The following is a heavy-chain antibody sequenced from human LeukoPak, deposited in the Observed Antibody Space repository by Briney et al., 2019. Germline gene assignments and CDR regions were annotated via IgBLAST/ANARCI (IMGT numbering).Heavy chain of an antibody. CDR3: ATSGRRDGYNYGDAFDI. V-gene: IGHV5-51*01. CDR1: GYSFTSYW. J-gene: IGHJ3*02. CDR2: IYPDDSNT. Sequence: GESLKISCKGSGYSFTSYWIGWVRQIPGKGLGWMGIIYPDDSNTRYSPSFQGQVTISADKSISTSYLQWSSLKASDTAMYYCATSGRRDGYNYGDAFDIWGQGTMVTVSS. D-gene: IGHD5-24*01.